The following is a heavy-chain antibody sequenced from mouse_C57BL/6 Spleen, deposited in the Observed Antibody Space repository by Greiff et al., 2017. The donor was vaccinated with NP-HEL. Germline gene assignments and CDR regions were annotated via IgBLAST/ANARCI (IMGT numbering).Heavy chain of an antibody. CDR3: ARRNFDYYGSSRYAMDY. J-gene: IGHJ4*01. Sequence: VQLQQSDAELVKPGASVKISCKVSGYTFTDHTIHWMKQRPEQGLEWIGYIYPRDGSTKYNEKFKGKATLTADKSSSTAYMQPNSLTSEDSAVYFCARRNFDYYGSSRYAMDYWGQGTSVTVSS. CDR2: IYPRDGST. V-gene: IGHV1-78*01. D-gene: IGHD1-1*01. CDR1: GYTFTDHT.